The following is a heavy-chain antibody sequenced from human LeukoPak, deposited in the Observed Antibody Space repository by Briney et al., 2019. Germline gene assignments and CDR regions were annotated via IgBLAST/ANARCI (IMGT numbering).Heavy chain of an antibody. CDR3: AREAPYSSGLKRYWYFDL. V-gene: IGHV1-18*01. D-gene: IGHD6-19*01. Sequence: ASVKVSCKASGYTFTSYGISWVRQAPGQGLEWMGWISAYNGNTNYAQKFQGRVTITADKSTSTAYMELSSLRSEDTAVYYCAREAPYSSGLKRYWYFDLWGRGTLVTVSS. CDR2: ISAYNGNT. CDR1: GYTFTSYG. J-gene: IGHJ2*01.